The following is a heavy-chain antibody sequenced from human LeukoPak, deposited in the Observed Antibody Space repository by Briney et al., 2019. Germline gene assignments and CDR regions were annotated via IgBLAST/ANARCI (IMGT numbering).Heavy chain of an antibody. J-gene: IGHJ4*02. D-gene: IGHD3-22*01. CDR2: IFYSGST. V-gene: IGHV4-59*01. Sequence: PSETLSLTCTVSGGSISSYYWSWIRQPPGKGLEWIGYIFYSGSTNYNPSLKSRVTISVDTSKNQFSLKLSSVTAADTAVYYCARVFAMIVVVHTHRPFDYWGQGTLVTVSS. CDR1: GGSISSYY. CDR3: ARVFAMIVVVHTHRPFDY.